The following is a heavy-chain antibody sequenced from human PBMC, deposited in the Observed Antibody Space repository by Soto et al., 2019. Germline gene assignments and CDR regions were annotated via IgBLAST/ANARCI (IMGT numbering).Heavy chain of an antibody. J-gene: IGHJ4*02. D-gene: IGHD3-3*01. CDR2: INPSGGTT. CDR3: ARDRSILEWSFLDY. V-gene: IGHV1-46*01. CDR1: GYTLTRSY. Sequence: QVHLVQSGAEVKKPGASVKVSCKASGYTLTRSYMHWLRQAPGQGLEWMGIINPSGGTTSYAQKFQGRVTLTRDTSTSTVYMELSDLRSDDTAVYFCARDRSILEWSFLDYWGPGTLVTVYS.